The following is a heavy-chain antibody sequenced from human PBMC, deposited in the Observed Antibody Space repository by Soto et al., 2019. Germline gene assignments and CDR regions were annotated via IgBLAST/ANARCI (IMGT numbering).Heavy chain of an antibody. CDR2: IIPIFGTA. CDR3: AGPPELTRIYYYYGMDV. V-gene: IGHV1-69*12. CDR1: GGTLSSYA. Sequence: QVQLVQSGAEVKKPGSSVKVSCKASGGTLSSYAIAWLRQAPGQGLEWWGGIIPIFGTANYAQKFQGRVTITADESTSTAYMELSSLRSEDTAVYYCAGPPELTRIYYYYGMDVWGQGTTVTVSS. D-gene: IGHD1-7*01. J-gene: IGHJ6*02.